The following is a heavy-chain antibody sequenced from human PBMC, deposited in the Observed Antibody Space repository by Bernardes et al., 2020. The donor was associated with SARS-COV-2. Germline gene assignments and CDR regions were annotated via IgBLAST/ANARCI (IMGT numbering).Heavy chain of an antibody. V-gene: IGHV4-34*01. CDR2: INHSGTT. Sequence: SDTLSLTCAVYGGSFSGYYGTWIRQPPGKGLEWIGEINHSGTTNYNPSLKSRVTISIDTSKKQFSLKMRSVTAADTAVYYCAKGNYWGYYGLDVWGQGTTVTVSS. CDR1: GGSFSGYY. CDR3: AKGNYWGYYGLDV. D-gene: IGHD7-27*01. J-gene: IGHJ6*02.